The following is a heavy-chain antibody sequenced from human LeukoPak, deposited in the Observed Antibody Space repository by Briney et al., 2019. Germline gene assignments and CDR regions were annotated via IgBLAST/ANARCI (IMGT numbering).Heavy chain of an antibody. CDR3: ARDRKQDTSMDYFYHYAMAV. D-gene: IGHD5-18*01. CDR2: IYWKGNSV. CDR1: GFTFDEYA. V-gene: IGHV3-9*01. J-gene: IGHJ6*02. Sequence: GRSLRLSCAASGFTFDEYAMYWVRQAPGKGLEWVSRIYWKGNSVGYADSVRGRFTISRDNAKNSLHLQMDSLRVEDTALYYCARDRKQDTSMDYFYHYAMAVWGQGTTVTVSS.